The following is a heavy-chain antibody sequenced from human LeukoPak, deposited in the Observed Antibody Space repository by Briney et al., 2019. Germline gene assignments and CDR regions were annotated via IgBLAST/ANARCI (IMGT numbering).Heavy chain of an antibody. Sequence: SQTLSLTCTVSGRSISSGDYYWSWIRQPPGKGLEWIGYIYYSGSTYYNPSLKSRVTISVDTSKNQFSLKLSSVTAADTAVYYCARATYYYGSGSSTWDYWGQGTLVTVSS. CDR3: ARATYYYGSGSSTWDY. CDR1: GRSISSGDYY. V-gene: IGHV4-30-4*01. CDR2: IYYSGST. D-gene: IGHD3-10*01. J-gene: IGHJ4*02.